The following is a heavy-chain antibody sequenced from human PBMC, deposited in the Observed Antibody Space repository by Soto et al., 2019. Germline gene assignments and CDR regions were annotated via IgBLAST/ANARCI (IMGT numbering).Heavy chain of an antibody. V-gene: IGHV3-9*01. Sequence: DVQLVESGGGLVQPGRSLRLSCAASGFTFDDYAMHWVRQAPGKGLEWVSGISWNSGSIGYADSVKGRFTISRDNAKNSLYLQMNSLRAEDTAVYYCAKVVTLYFYYYGMDVWGQGTTVTVSS. CDR1: GFTFDDYA. CDR3: AKVVTLYFYYYGMDV. D-gene: IGHD2-21*02. J-gene: IGHJ6*02. CDR2: ISWNSGSI.